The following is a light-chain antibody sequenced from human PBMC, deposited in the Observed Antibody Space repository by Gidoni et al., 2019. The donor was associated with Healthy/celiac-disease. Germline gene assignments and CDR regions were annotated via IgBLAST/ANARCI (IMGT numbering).Light chain of an antibody. CDR3: MQALQTPPWT. Sequence: DIVMTQSPLSLPVTPGEPASISCRSSQSLLHSNGYYYLDWYLQKPGQSPQLLIYLGSNRASGVPDRFSGSGSGTDFTLKISRVEAEDVGVYYCMQALQTPPWTFXXXTKVEIK. V-gene: IGKV2-28*01. CDR1: QSLLHSNGYYY. CDR2: LGS. J-gene: IGKJ1*01.